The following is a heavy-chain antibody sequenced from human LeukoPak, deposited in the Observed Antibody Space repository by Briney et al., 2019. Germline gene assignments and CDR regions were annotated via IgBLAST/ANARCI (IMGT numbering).Heavy chain of an antibody. V-gene: IGHV1-46*01. CDR3: ARGGPFPGHVVVPPANWFAP. D-gene: IGHD2-2*01. J-gene: IGHJ5*02. Sequence: ASVKVSCKSSGYTFTSYGISWVRKAPGQGLEWMGIFHPSSGDTSYAQKFQGRLTLTRDMSTTTVYMELSSLRYEDTAVYYCARGGPFPGHVVVPPANWFAPWGQGTLVTVSS. CDR1: GYTFTSYG. CDR2: FHPSSGDT.